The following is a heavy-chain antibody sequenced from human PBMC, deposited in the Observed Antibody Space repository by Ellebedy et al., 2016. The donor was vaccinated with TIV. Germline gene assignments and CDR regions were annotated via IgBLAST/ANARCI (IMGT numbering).Heavy chain of an antibody. CDR2: IREDGDSI. V-gene: IGHV3-7*01. D-gene: IGHD6-19*01. J-gene: IGHJ4*02. CDR1: GFMFNSYW. Sequence: GESLKISXVGSGFMFNSYWMSWVRQAPGKGLEWVANIREDGDSIYYVNSVKGRFTISRDNAKNSVYLQMNSLRAEDTGVYFCARERWIESSGWYLTDDYWGQGTLVTVSS. CDR3: ARERWIESSGWYLTDDY.